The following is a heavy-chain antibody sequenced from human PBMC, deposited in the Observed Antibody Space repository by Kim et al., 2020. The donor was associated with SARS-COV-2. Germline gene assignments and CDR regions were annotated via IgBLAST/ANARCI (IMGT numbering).Heavy chain of an antibody. D-gene: IGHD3-3*01. CDR3: AKLRFLEWSFDAFDI. Sequence: SVKGRCTISRDNAKSSLYLQMNSLRAEDTAVYYCAKLRFLEWSFDAFDIWGQGTMVTVSS. J-gene: IGHJ3*02. V-gene: IGHV3-48*03.